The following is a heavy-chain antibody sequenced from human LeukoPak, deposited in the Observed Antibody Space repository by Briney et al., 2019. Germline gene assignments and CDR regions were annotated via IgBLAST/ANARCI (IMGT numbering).Heavy chain of an antibody. CDR1: GGSISGSSYY. CDR2: IYYSGNT. J-gene: IGHJ4*02. V-gene: IGHV4-39*01. CDR3: ARLGAGPTYYDFWSGYSSFYFDY. Sequence: PSETLSLTCTVSGGSISGSSYYWGWIRQPPGKGLEWIGSIYYSGNTYYNPSLKSRVTISIDTSKNQFSLKLSSVTAADTAVYYCARLGAGPTYYDFWSGYSSFYFDYWGQGTLVTVSS. D-gene: IGHD3-3*01.